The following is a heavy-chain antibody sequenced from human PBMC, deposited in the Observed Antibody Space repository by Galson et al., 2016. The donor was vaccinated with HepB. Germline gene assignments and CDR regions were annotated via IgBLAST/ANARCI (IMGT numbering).Heavy chain of an antibody. V-gene: IGHV1-69*13. CDR3: ARVARVGGANRFGP. CDR1: GGTFSSYA. CDR2: IIPMFGTS. J-gene: IGHJ5*02. D-gene: IGHD1-26*01. Sequence: SVKVSCKASGGTFSSYAINWVRQAPGRGLEWMGGIIPMFGTSNYAQNFQGRVTITADESTSTAYMELKRLTPEDTALYYCARVARVGGANRFGPWGQGTLVTVSS.